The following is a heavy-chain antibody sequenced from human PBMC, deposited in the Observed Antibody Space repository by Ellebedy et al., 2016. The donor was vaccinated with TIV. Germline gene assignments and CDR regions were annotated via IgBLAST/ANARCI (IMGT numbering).Heavy chain of an antibody. V-gene: IGHV3-30*04. J-gene: IGHJ4*02. CDR3: ARVVKPNLYNSGSYGALEY. CDR2: ISDDGSNT. CDR1: GFTFSIYT. Sequence: PGGSLRLSCAASGFTFSIYTIHWVRQAPGKGLEWLAFISDDGSNTYYADSVKGRFTISRDNSKNTLYVQMNSLRAEDTAVYYCARVVKPNLYNSGSYGALEYWGQGTLVTVSS. D-gene: IGHD3-10*01.